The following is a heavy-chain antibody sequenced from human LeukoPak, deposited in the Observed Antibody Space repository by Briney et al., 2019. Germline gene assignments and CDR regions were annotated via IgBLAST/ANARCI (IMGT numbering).Heavy chain of an antibody. J-gene: IGHJ5*02. Sequence: KPGGSLRLSCVASGFTFRHAWMSWVRQAPGKGLEWVSYISSSGSTIYYADSVKGRFTISRDNAKNSLYLQMNSLRAEDTAVYYSARDSVPSYGSGSYGLWFDPWGQGTLVTVSS. CDR3: ARDSVPSYGSGSYGLWFDP. D-gene: IGHD3-10*01. CDR2: ISSSGSTI. CDR1: GFTFRHAW. V-gene: IGHV3-11*04.